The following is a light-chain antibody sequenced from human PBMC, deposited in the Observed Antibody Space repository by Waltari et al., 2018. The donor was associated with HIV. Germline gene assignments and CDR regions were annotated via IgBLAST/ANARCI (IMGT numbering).Light chain of an antibody. V-gene: IGLV1-44*01. CDR1: NSTIGSTT. CDR2: NNY. Sequence: QSVLTQPPSASGTPGQRVTIACSGSNSTIGSTTVNWYKQVPGTAPKLLIYNNYERPSGVPDRFSGSKSGSSASLAISGLQSEDDGDYYCAAWDGSLLGVLFGGGTKLTVL. J-gene: IGLJ2*01. CDR3: AAWDGSLLGVL.